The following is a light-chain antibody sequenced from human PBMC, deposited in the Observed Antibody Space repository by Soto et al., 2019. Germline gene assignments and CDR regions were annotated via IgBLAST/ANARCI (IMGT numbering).Light chain of an antibody. Sequence: EIVMTQSPATLSVSPGERATLSCRASQSVSSNLAWYQQKPGQAPRHLIYGASTRASGIPARFSGSGSGTEFNLTISSLQSEDFAVYYCQQYNNWPPENTFGQGTKLEIK. CDR2: GAS. CDR3: QQYNNWPPENT. CDR1: QSVSSN. J-gene: IGKJ2*01. V-gene: IGKV3-15*01.